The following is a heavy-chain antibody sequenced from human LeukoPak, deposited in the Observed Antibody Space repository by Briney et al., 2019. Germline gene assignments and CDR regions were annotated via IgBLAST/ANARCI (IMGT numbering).Heavy chain of an antibody. CDR2: IYYSGST. J-gene: IGHJ5*02. CDR1: NGSISSGGYY. V-gene: IGHV4-31*03. CDR3: ARSSSGWSIWFDP. Sequence: SETLSLTCTVSNGSISSGGYYWSWIRQHPEKGLEWIGYIYYSGSTYYNPSLKSRLTISLDTSTNQFSLQLSSVTAADTAVYYCARSSSGWSIWFDPWGQGTLVTVSS. D-gene: IGHD6-19*01.